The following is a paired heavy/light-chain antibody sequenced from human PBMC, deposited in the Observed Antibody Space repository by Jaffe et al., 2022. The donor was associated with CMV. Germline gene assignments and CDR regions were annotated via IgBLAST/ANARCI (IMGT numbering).Light chain of an antibody. CDR3: LLYYGGGHVV. V-gene: IGLV7-43*01. J-gene: IGLJ2*01. Sequence: QTVVTQEPSLTVSPGGTVTLTCASSTGAVTSGYYPNWFQQKPGQAPRALIFSTTNKHSWTPARFSGSLLGGKAALTLSGVQPEDEAEYYCLLYYGGGHVVFGGGTKVTVL. CDR1: TGAVTSGYY. CDR2: STT.
Heavy chain of an antibody. Sequence: EVQLLESGGGLVQPGGSLRLSCAASGFTFSSYAMTWVRQAPGKGLEWVSSIRASGTGTSYADSVKGRFTISRDNSKNTLYLQMNSLRADDMAVYYCVKDALAHRPLQVLEGLSNYDYGMDVWGQGTTVTVSS. D-gene: IGHD3-3*01. CDR1: GFTFSSYA. CDR3: VKDALAHRPLQVLEGLSNYDYGMDV. CDR2: IRASGTGT. V-gene: IGHV3-23*01. J-gene: IGHJ6*02.